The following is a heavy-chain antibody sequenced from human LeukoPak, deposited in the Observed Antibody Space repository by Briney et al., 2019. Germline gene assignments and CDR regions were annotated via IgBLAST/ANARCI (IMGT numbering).Heavy chain of an antibody. J-gene: IGHJ3*02. CDR2: IYTSGST. V-gene: IGHV4-4*07. D-gene: IGHD3-22*01. CDR1: GGSISSYY. CDR3: ARDNSLYADDSSGFGAFDI. Sequence: PSETLSLTCTVSGGSISSYYWSWIRQPAGKGLEWIGRIYTSGSTNYNPSLKSRVTISVDKSKNQFSLKLSSVTAADTAVYYCARDNSLYADDSSGFGAFDIWGQGTMVTVSS.